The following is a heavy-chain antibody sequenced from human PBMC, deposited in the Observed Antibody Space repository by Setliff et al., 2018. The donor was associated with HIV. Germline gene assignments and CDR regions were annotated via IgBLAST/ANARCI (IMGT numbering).Heavy chain of an antibody. CDR2: MDSSGST. CDR3: ARVHASGWNYFDY. D-gene: IGHD6-19*01. V-gene: IGHV4-39*07. CDR1: GGSITYSSYY. Sequence: PSETLSLTCTVSGGSITYSSYYWGWIRQPPGKGLEWIGSMDSSGSTYYNPSLKSRVTISVDTSKNQFSLELSSVTAADTAVYYCARVHASGWNYFDYWGQGTLVTVSS. J-gene: IGHJ4*02.